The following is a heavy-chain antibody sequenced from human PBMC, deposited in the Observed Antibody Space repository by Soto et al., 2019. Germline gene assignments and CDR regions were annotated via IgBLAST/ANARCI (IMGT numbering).Heavy chain of an antibody. J-gene: IGHJ3*02. CDR3: AKDLGYCSGGSCYGGGAFDI. D-gene: IGHD2-15*01. CDR2: ISGSGGST. Sequence: GGSLRLSCAASGFTFSSYAMSWVRQAPGKGLEWVSAISGSGGSTYYADSVKGRFTISRDNSKNTLYLQMNSLRAEDTAVYYCAKDLGYCSGGSCYGGGAFDIWGQGTMVTVSS. CDR1: GFTFSSYA. V-gene: IGHV3-23*01.